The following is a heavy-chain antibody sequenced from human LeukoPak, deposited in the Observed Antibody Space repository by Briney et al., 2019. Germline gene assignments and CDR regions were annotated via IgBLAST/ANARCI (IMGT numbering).Heavy chain of an antibody. J-gene: IGHJ4*02. Sequence: SETLSLTCAVYGGSFSGYYWSWIHQPPGKGLEWIGEINHSGSTNYNPSLKSRVTISVDTSKNQFSLKLSSVTAADTAVYYCARGPITMVRELTYDYWGQGTLVTVSS. CDR3: ARGPITMVRELTYDY. CDR2: INHSGST. V-gene: IGHV4-34*01. CDR1: GGSFSGYY. D-gene: IGHD3-10*01.